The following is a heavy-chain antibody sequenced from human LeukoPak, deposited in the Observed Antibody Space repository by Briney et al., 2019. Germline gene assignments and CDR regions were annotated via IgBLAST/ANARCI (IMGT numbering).Heavy chain of an antibody. CDR2: IRYDGSNK. D-gene: IGHD3-16*01. CDR1: GFTFSSYG. J-gene: IGHJ4*02. CDR3: AKAREYDYVWGSYIY. V-gene: IGHV3-30*02. Sequence: GGSLRLSCAASGFTFSSYGMHWVRQAPGKGLEWVAFIRYDGSNKYYADSVKGRFTISRDNSKNTLYLQMNSLRAEDTAVYYCAKAREYDYVWGSYIYWGQGTLVTVSS.